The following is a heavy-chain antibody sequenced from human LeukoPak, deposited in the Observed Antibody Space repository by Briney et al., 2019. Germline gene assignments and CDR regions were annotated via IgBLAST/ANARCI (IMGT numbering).Heavy chain of an antibody. Sequence: PGGPLRLSCAASGFTFSSYWMSWVRQAPPKGLELVWNLKQHGSEKYYVDSVKSRFTISRDNAKNSLYLQMNSLRAEDTAVYYCAREGYDFWSGAKYYFDYWGQGTLVTVSS. V-gene: IGHV3-7*01. CDR1: GFTFSSYW. CDR3: AREGYDFWSGAKYYFDY. J-gene: IGHJ4*02. D-gene: IGHD3-3*01. CDR2: LKQHGSEK.